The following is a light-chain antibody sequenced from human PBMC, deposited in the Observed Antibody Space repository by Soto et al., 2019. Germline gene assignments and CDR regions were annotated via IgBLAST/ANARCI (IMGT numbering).Light chain of an antibody. Sequence: DIRLTQSSSTLSASVGDRVTITCRASRSIINWLAWYQQKSGKGPKLLIYKASNLQTAVPSRFSGSGYVTEFTLTISSLKPDDVATYYCQQYSDHWTFGQGTKGEIK. CDR3: QQYSDHWT. V-gene: IGKV1-5*03. CDR1: RSIINW. J-gene: IGKJ1*01. CDR2: KAS.